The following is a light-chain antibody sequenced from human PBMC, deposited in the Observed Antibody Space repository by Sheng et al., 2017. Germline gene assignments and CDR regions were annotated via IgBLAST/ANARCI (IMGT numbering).Light chain of an antibody. CDR3: GLFMGSGTSV. Sequence: QTVVTQEPSFSVSPGGTVTLTCGLSSGSVSTSYYPSWYQQTPGQAPRTLIYHTNTRSSGVPDRFSGSILGNKAALTITGAQADDECDYYCGLFMGSGTSVFGGGTKLTVL. V-gene: IGLV8-61*01. CDR1: SGSVSTSYY. CDR2: HTN. J-gene: IGLJ3*02.